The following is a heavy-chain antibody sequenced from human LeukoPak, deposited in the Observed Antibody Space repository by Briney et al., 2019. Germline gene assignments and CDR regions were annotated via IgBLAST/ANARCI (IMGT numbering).Heavy chain of an antibody. CDR1: GFTFSSYA. CDR2: ISYDGSNK. CDR3: ARDDYSSSFYYYYYMDV. Sequence: PGGSLRLSCAASGFTFSSYAMHWVRQAPGKGLEWVAVISYDGSNKYYADSVKGRFTISRDNSKNTLYLQMNSLRAVDTAVYYCARDDYSSSFYYYYYMDVWGKGTTVTVSS. D-gene: IGHD6-6*01. J-gene: IGHJ6*03. V-gene: IGHV3-30*04.